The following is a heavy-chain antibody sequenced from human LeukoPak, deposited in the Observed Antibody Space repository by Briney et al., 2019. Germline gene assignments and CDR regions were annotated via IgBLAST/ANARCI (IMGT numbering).Heavy chain of an antibody. V-gene: IGHV3-23*01. J-gene: IGHJ4*02. CDR2: ICGSDGSR. CDR3: AKGGSPSCYSSSGY. D-gene: IGHD2-2*01. Sequence: PGGSLRPSCAASGLTFSTYAMSWVRQAPGKGLEWVSAICGSDGSRYYADSVKGRFTISRDNSKNTLYLQMNSLRGEDTAVYYCAKGGSPSCYSSSGYWGQGTLVTVSS. CDR1: GLTFSTYA.